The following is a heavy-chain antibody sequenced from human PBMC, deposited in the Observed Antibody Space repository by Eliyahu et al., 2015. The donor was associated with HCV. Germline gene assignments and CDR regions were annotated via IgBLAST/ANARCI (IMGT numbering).Heavy chain of an antibody. J-gene: IGHJ4*02. CDR1: GGSFSGRXXX. CDR2: IDYLDKT. Sequence: QLQLQESGPGLVKPAETLSLNCSVXGGSFSGRXXXWGXXXQPPGKGLEWIGTIDYLDKTYYNASVKSRVTISLDTSKNQFSLNLRSVIAADTAVYYCVRQSADYYDTSGAHFFDYWGRGALVTVSS. V-gene: IGHV4-39*01. D-gene: IGHD3-22*01. CDR3: VRQSADYYDTSGAHFFDY.